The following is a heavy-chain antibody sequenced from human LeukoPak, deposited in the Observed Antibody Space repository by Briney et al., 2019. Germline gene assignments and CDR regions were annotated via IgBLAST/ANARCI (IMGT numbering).Heavy chain of an antibody. CDR3: ARAGLTGTTYDYYFDY. V-gene: IGHV1-69*13. J-gene: IGHJ4*02. D-gene: IGHD1-20*01. CDR2: IIPIFGTA. CDR1: GYTFTSYA. Sequence: SVKVSCKASGYTFTSYAISWVRQAPGQGLEWMGGIIPIFGTANYAQKFQGRVTITADESTSTAYMELSSLRSEDTAVYYCARAGLTGTTYDYYFDYWGQGTLVTVSS.